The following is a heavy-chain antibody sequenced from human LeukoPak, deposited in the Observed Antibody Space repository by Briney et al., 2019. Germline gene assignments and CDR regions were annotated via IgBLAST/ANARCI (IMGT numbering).Heavy chain of an antibody. Sequence: SETLSLTCTVSGGSISSHYWSWIRQPPGKGLEWIGYIYYSGSTYYNPSLKSRVTISVDTSKNQFSLKLSSVTAADTAVYYCARSRNDRYYYDSSGYNDYWGQGTLVTVSS. V-gene: IGHV4-59*04. D-gene: IGHD3-22*01. J-gene: IGHJ4*02. CDR1: GGSISSHY. CDR2: IYYSGST. CDR3: ARSRNDRYYYDSSGYNDY.